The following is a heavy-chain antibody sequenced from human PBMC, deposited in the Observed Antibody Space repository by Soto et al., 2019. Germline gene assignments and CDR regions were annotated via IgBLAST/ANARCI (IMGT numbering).Heavy chain of an antibody. V-gene: IGHV1-2*02. D-gene: IGHD1-26*01. J-gene: IGHJ4*02. CDR2: INPKSGGT. CDR1: GDTFTANY. CDR3: ARDLAKGGGSAGFDY. Sequence: AAVEVSCNASGDTFTANYIHGLVQALGTGFKWMGWINPKSGGTKYPQKFQASVTMTRDTSLSTVYMTLTRLTSDDTAVYYCARDLAKGGGSAGFDYWGQGTLVTVSS.